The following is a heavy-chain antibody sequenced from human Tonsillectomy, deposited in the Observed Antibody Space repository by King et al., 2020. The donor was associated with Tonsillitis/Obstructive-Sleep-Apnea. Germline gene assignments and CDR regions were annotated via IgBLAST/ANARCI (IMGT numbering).Heavy chain of an antibody. CDR3: ARILRLLGWFSVIDY. Sequence: QLVQSGGVLVKPGGSLRLSCAAYGFTFSDSYMSWIRQAPGKGLEWVSHISGSGTIIYYADSVKGRFTISRDNAKNSLYLQMDSLRAEDTAVYYCARILRLLGWFSVIDYWGQGTLLPVSS. D-gene: IGHD3-3*01. V-gene: IGHV3-11*01. J-gene: IGHJ4*02. CDR1: GFTFSDSY. CDR2: ISGSGTII.